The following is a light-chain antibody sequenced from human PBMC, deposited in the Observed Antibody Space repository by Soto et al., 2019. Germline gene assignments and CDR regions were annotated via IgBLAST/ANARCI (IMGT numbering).Light chain of an antibody. J-gene: IGLJ1*01. CDR2: AAS. CDR1: SSDVGGYNY. V-gene: IGLV2-8*01. Sequence: VTISCTGTSSDVGGYNYVSWYQQHPGKAPKLMVYAASKRPSGVPDRFSGSKSGNTASLTVSGLQAEDEADYYCSSYAGSNFYVFGTGTKVTVL. CDR3: SSYAGSNFYV.